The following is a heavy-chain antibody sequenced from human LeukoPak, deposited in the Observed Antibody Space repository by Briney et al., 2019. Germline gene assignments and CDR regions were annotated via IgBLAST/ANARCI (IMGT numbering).Heavy chain of an antibody. D-gene: IGHD3-10*01. J-gene: IGHJ4*02. Sequence: SETLSFTCSVSGGSISSSDYYWSWIRQPPGKGLEWIGYIHYTGSTYYNPSLNSRVTISVDTSKNQFSLKLSSVTAADTAVYYCARVYYGSGSLYYFDYWGQGTLVTVSS. CDR1: GGSISSSDYY. CDR3: ARVYYGSGSLYYFDY. CDR2: IHYTGST. V-gene: IGHV4-30-4*08.